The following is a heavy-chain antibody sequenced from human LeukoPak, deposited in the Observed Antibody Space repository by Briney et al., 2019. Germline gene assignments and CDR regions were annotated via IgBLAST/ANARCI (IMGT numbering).Heavy chain of an antibody. V-gene: IGHV3-33*06. J-gene: IGHJ4*02. D-gene: IGHD3-3*01. CDR1: GFTFSSYG. Sequence: GRSLRLSCAASGFTFSSYGMHWVRQAPGKGLEWVAVIWYDGSNKYYADSVKGRFTISRDNSKNTLYLQMNSLRAEDTAVYYCAKGETSGSDYDFWSGHPNTYFDYWGQGTLVTVSS. CDR2: IWYDGSNK. CDR3: AKGETSGSDYDFWSGHPNTYFDY.